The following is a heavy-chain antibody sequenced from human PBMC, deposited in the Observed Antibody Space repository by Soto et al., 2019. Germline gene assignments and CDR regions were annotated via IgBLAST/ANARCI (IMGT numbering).Heavy chain of an antibody. CDR2: LNPYSGAT. V-gene: IGHV1-2*02. CDR1: GYPFSENH. D-gene: IGHD4-4*01. J-gene: IGHJ4*01. CDR3: ATARRGTVSRLAD. Sequence: QVQLVQSGADVRKTGASVKVSCKASGYPFSENHIHWVRQAPGQGLEWMGWLNPYSGATKYAPEFQGRVTMTRDTSISTSYMEVNGLKADDTAFYYCATARRGTVSRLADWGQGTLVTVSS.